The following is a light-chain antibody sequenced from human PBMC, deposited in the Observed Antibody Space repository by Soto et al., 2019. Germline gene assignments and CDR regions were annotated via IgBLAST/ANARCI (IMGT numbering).Light chain of an antibody. CDR3: QQRSVWPIT. CDR2: AAS. Sequence: DIQMTQSPSSLSASVGDRVTITCRASQSISSYLAWYQQKPGKAPKLLIYAASSLQSGVPSRFSGRGSGTDFTLTIRGLEPEDFAVYYCQQRSVWPITFGQGTRLEIK. CDR1: QSISSY. J-gene: IGKJ5*01. V-gene: IGKV1-9*01.